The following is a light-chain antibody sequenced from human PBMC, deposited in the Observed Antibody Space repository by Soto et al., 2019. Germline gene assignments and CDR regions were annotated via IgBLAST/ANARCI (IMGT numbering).Light chain of an antibody. J-gene: IGKJ1*01. Sequence: IQLTQSPSSLSASVGDRVTITCRASQGISSYLAWYQQKPGQAPKLLIYAASTLQSGVPSRFSGSGSGTEFILTISSLQPDDFATYYCQQYYTYPWTFGQGTKVDIK. CDR3: QQYYTYPWT. CDR1: QGISSY. V-gene: IGKV1-9*01. CDR2: AAS.